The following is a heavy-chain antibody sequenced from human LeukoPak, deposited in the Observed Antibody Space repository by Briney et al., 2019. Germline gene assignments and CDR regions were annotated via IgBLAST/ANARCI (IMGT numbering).Heavy chain of an antibody. CDR1: GYTFTGYY. J-gene: IGHJ6*02. D-gene: IGHD1-1*01. CDR3: ASTRNDYYYGMDV. CDR2: INPNSGNT. Sequence: ASVKVSCKASGYTFTGYYMHWVRQAPGQGLEWMGSINPNSGNTGYAQKFQGRVTINRNTSISTVYMELSSLRSEDTAVYYCASTRNDYYYGMDVWGQGTTVTVSS. V-gene: IGHV1-8*03.